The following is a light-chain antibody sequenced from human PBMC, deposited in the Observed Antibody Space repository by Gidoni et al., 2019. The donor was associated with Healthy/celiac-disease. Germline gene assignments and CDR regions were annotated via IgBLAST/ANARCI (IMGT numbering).Light chain of an antibody. V-gene: IGLV2-14*01. CDR1: SSDVGGYNY. CDR3: SSYTSSSTLE. J-gene: IGLJ3*02. CDR2: EVS. Sequence: QSALTQPASVSGSPGQSITIPCTGTSSDVGGYNYVSWYQQHPGKAPKLMIYEVSNRPSGVSNRFSGSKSGNTASLTISVLQAEDDADYYCSSYTSSSTLEFGGGTKLTVL.